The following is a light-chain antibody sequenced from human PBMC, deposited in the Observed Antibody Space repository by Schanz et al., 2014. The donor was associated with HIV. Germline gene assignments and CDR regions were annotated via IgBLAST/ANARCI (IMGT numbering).Light chain of an antibody. CDR3: QQCSNSPLT. CDR2: GVS. Sequence: EIVLTQSPGTLSLSPGERANLSCRASQSVSSSSLAWYRQARGQAPRLLIYGVSIRATGIPDRFSGFGSGTDFTLTISRLEPEDFAVYYCQQCSNSPLTFGGGTKVEIK. V-gene: IGKV3-20*01. CDR1: QSVSSSS. J-gene: IGKJ4*01.